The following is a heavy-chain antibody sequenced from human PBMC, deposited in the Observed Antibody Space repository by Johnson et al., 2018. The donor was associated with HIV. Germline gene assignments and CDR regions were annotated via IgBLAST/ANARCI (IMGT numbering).Heavy chain of an antibody. V-gene: IGHV3-30*18. Sequence: QVQLVESGGGVVQPGRSLRLSCAASGFTFSSYGMHWVRQAPGKGLDWVAVISYDGSNKYYADSVKGRFTISRDNSKNTLYLQMNSLRAEDTALYYCAKGRMGASGIYSVWGQGTMVTVSS. J-gene: IGHJ3*01. CDR3: AKGRMGASGIYSV. CDR2: ISYDGSNK. D-gene: IGHD1-26*01. CDR1: GFTFSSYG.